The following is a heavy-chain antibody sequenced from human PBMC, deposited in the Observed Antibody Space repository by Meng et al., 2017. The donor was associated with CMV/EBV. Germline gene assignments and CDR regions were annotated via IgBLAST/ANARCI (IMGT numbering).Heavy chain of an antibody. CDR3: ASGGWSGYFPPYYYYYGMDV. V-gene: IGHV4-59*01. J-gene: IGHJ6*02. D-gene: IGHD3-3*01. CDR1: GGSISSYY. CDR2: IYYSEST. Sequence: SETLSLTCTVSGGSISSYYWSWIRQPPGKGLEWIGYIYYSESTNYNPSLKNRVTISVDTSKNQFSLKLSSVTAADTAVYYCASGGWSGYFPPYYYYYGMDVWGQGTTVTVSS.